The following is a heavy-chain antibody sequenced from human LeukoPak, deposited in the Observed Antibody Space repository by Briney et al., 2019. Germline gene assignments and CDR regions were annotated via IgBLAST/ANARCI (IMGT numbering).Heavy chain of an antibody. J-gene: IGHJ5*02. D-gene: IGHD6-19*01. V-gene: IGHV3-21*01. CDR1: GFTFSTYS. CDR2: ISTGSTYI. CDR3: ARTRDSSVCFDL. Sequence: GGSLRLSCSASGFTFSTYSMNWVRQAPGKGLEWVSSISTGSTYIFYGDSVKGRFTISRDNADNSLYLQMNSLRAEDTAVYYCARTRDSSVCFDLWGQGTLVTVSS.